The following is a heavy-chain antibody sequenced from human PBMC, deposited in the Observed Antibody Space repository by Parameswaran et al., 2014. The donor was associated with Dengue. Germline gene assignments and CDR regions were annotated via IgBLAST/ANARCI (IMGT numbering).Heavy chain of an antibody. V-gene: IGHV4-30-4*01. D-gene: IGHD5-18*01. J-gene: IGHJ4*02. CDR3: AREVDTAVDY. CDR2: IYYSGST. Sequence: WIRQPPGKGLEWIGYIYYSGSTYYNPSLKSRVTISVDTSKNQFSLKLSSVTAADTAVYYCAREVDTAVDYWGQGTLVTVSS.